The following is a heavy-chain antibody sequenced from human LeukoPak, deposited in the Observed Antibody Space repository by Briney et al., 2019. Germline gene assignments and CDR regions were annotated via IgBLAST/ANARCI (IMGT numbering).Heavy chain of an antibody. V-gene: IGHV3-48*04. J-gene: IGHJ4*02. CDR2: ISSSSSTI. Sequence: GGSLRLSCAASGFTVSSNYMSWVRQAPGKGLEWVSYISSSSSTIYYADSVKGRFTTSRDNAKNSLYLQMNSLRAEDTAVYYCARATYYDILTDWGQGTLVTVSS. CDR1: GFTVSSNY. D-gene: IGHD3-9*01. CDR3: ARATYYDILTD.